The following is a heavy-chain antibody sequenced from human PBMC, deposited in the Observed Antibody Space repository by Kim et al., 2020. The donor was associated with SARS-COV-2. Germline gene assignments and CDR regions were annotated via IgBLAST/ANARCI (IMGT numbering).Heavy chain of an antibody. D-gene: IGHD3-22*01. CDR1: GDSISSSFNY. CDR3: ARLPHDSSGYVDS. Sequence: SETLSLTCTVSGDSISSSFNYWGWIRQPPGKGLEWIGSVYHSGSTYDSPSLKSRVTVSVDTSKNEFYLKVTSVTAADTAVYFCARLPHDSSGYVDSWGPGILVTVSS. CDR2: VYHSGST. V-gene: IGHV4-39*01. J-gene: IGHJ4*02.